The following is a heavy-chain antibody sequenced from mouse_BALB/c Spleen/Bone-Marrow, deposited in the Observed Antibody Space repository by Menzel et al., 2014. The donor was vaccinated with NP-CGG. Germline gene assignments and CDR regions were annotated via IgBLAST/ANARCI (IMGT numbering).Heavy chain of an antibody. CDR3: ARSGYGSTPYAMDY. V-gene: IGHV5-17*02. CDR1: GFTFSSFG. D-gene: IGHD1-1*01. CDR2: ISSGSGTI. J-gene: IGHJ4*01. Sequence: EVMLVESGGGLVRPGGSRKLSCAASGFTFSSFGMHWVRQAPEKGLEWVAYISSGSGTIYYADTVKGRFTISRDNPKNTLFLQMTSLRSEDTAMYYCARSGYGSTPYAMDYWGQGTSVTVSS.